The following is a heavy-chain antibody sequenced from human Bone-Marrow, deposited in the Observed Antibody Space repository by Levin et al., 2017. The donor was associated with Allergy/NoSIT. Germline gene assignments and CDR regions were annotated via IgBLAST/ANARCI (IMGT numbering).Heavy chain of an antibody. J-gene: IGHJ3*02. CDR3: AKTPNGDGAAFDI. CDR2: ISGSGGST. CDR1: GFTFSSYA. Sequence: GESLKISCAASGFTFSSYAMSWVRQAPGKGLEWVSAISGSGGSTYYADSVKGRFTISRDNSKNTLYLQMNSLRAEDTAVYYCAKTPNGDGAAFDIWGQGTMVTVSS. V-gene: IGHV3-23*01. D-gene: IGHD7-27*01.